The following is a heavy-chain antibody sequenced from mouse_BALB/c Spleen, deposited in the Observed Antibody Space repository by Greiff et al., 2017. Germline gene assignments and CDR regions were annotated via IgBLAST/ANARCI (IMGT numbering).Heavy chain of an antibody. CDR2: ISSGGSYT. Sequence: EVMLVESGGGLVKPGGSLKLSCAASGFTFSSYAMSWVRQSPEKRLEWVAEISSGGSYTYYPDTVTGRFTISRDNAKNTLYLEMSSLRSEDTAMYYCASGNLFYAMDYWGQGTSVTVSS. J-gene: IGHJ4*01. CDR1: GFTFSSYA. D-gene: IGHD2-1*01. CDR3: ASGNLFYAMDY. V-gene: IGHV5-9-4*01.